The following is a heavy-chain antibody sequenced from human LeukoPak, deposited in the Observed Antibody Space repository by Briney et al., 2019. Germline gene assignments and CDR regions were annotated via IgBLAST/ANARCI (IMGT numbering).Heavy chain of an antibody. V-gene: IGHV4-34*01. J-gene: IGHJ4*02. CDR2: INHSGST. CDR1: GGSFSGYY. D-gene: IGHD6-13*01. CDR3: ASGIAAEMGY. Sequence: SETLSLTCAVYGGSFSGYYWSWIRQPPGKGLEWIGEINHSGSTNYNPSLKSRVTISVDMSKNQFSLKLSSVTAADTAVYYCASGIAAEMGYWGQGTLVTVSS.